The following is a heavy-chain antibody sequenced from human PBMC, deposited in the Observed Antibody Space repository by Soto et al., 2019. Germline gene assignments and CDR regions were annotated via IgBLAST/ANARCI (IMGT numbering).Heavy chain of an antibody. D-gene: IGHD5-18*01. J-gene: IGHJ6*02. CDR2: INHSGST. CDR1: GGSFSGYY. CDR3: ARGRGYSYGLLYYYYGMDV. V-gene: IGHV4-34*01. Sequence: SETLSLTCAVYGGSFSGYYWSWIRQPPGKGLEWIGEINHSGSTNYNPSLKSRVTISVDTSKNQFSLKLSSVTAADTAVYYCARGRGYSYGLLYYYYGMDVWGQGTTVTVSS.